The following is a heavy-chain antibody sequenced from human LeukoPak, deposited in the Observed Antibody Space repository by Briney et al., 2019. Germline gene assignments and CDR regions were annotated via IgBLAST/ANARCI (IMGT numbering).Heavy chain of an antibody. J-gene: IGHJ6*03. CDR1: GFTFSSYA. CDR2: ISYDGSNK. CDR3: ARDLLGYNYHYMDV. D-gene: IGHD3-16*02. Sequence: GGSLRLSCAASGFTFSSYAMHWVRQAPGKALEWVAVISYDGSNKYYADSVKGRFTISRDNAKNSLYLQMNSLRGEDTAVYYCARDLLGYNYHYMDVWGKGTTVTVSS. V-gene: IGHV3-30*04.